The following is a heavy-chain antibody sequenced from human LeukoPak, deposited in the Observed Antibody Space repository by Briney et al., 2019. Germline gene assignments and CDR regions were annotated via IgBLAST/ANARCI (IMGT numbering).Heavy chain of an antibody. CDR3: ARKQWLVLADAFDI. D-gene: IGHD6-19*01. Sequence: PSETLSLTCAVFGGSFSDYYWTWIRQPPGKGLEWIGEINHSGSTNYNPSLKSRVTISIDTSKNQLSLRLSSVTAADTAVYYCARKQWLVLADAFDIWGQGTMVTVSS. J-gene: IGHJ3*02. V-gene: IGHV4-34*01. CDR2: INHSGST. CDR1: GGSFSDYY.